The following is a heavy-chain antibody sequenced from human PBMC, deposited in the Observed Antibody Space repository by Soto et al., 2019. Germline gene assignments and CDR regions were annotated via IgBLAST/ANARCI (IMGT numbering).Heavy chain of an antibody. V-gene: IGHV1-3*01. D-gene: IGHD1-7*01. CDR3: ARANGNYDWGPHDY. J-gene: IGHJ4*02. Sequence: QVLLVQSGAEVKKPGASVRISCKASGYSLPTHTIHWVRQAPGQRLEWMGWINAANGHTKYSQNFQGRVTISSDTSASTVYMKLTGLTSDDTAIYYSARANGNYDWGPHDYWGQGTLVTVSS. CDR2: INAANGHT. CDR1: GYSLPTHT.